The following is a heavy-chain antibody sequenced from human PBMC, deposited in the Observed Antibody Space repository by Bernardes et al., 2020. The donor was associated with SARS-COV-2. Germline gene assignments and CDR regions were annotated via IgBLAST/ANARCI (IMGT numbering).Heavy chain of an antibody. CDR3: ARGGIVVVPAAIPPDAFDI. Sequence: SETLSLTCTVSGGSISSYYWSWIRQPAGKGLEWIGRIYTSGSTNYNPSLKSRVTMSVDTSKNQFSLKLSSVTAADTAVYYCARGGIVVVPAAIPPDAFDIWGQGTMVTVSS. J-gene: IGHJ3*02. D-gene: IGHD2-2*02. CDR1: GGSISSYY. CDR2: IYTSGST. V-gene: IGHV4-4*07.